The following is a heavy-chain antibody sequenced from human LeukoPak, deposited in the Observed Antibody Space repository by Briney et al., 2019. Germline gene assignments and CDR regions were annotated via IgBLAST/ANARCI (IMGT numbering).Heavy chain of an antibody. Sequence: GGSLRLSCAASGFTFSSYGMHWVRQAPGKGLEWVAFIRYGGSNKYYADSVKGRFTISRDNSKNTLYLQMNSLRAEDTAVYYCAEAAEWLLAYYYYYMDVWGKGTTVTVSS. CDR3: AEAAEWLLAYYYYYMDV. V-gene: IGHV3-30*02. CDR2: IRYGGSNK. J-gene: IGHJ6*03. D-gene: IGHD3-3*01. CDR1: GFTFSSYG.